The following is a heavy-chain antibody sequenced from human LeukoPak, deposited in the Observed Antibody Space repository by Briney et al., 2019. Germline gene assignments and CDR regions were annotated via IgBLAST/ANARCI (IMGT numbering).Heavy chain of an antibody. CDR3: ARDLGEMTTETIGWFDP. Sequence: ASVKVSCKASGYTFTGYDIHWVRQAPGQGLEWMGWINPNSGGTNYAQKFQGTVTMTRDTAISTAYMELSGMRSDDTAMYYCARDLGEMTTETIGWFDPWGQGTLVTVSS. CDR2: INPNSGGT. V-gene: IGHV1-2*02. D-gene: IGHD4-17*01. J-gene: IGHJ5*02. CDR1: GYTFTGYD.